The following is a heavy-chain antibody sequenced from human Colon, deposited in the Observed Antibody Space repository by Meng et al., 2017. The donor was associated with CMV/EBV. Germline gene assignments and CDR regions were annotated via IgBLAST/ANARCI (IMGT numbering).Heavy chain of an antibody. Sequence: GSLRLSCTVSGGSISSYYWSWIRQPPGKGLEWIGYIYYSGSTNYNPSLKSRVTISVDTSKNQFSLKLSSVTAADTAVYYCARGPSGSYHVPFDYWGQGTLVTVSS. CDR1: GGSISSYY. D-gene: IGHD1-26*01. CDR3: ARGPSGSYHVPFDY. CDR2: IYYSGST. J-gene: IGHJ4*02. V-gene: IGHV4-59*01.